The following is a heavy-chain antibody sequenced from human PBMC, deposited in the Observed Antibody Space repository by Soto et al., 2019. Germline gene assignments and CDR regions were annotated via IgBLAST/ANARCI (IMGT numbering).Heavy chain of an antibody. J-gene: IGHJ5*02. V-gene: IGHV1-18*01. Sequence: ASVKVSCKASGYTFTSYGISWVRQAPGQGLEWMGWISAYNGNTNYAQKLQGRVTISVDRSKNQFSPKLSSVTAADTAVYYCARVPGPWGQGTLVTVSS. D-gene: IGHD7-27*01. CDR3: ARVPGP. CDR1: GYTFTSYG. CDR2: ISAYNGNT.